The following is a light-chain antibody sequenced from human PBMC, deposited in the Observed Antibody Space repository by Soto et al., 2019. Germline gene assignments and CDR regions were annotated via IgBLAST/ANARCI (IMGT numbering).Light chain of an antibody. CDR1: QSVSSNY. V-gene: IGKV3-20*01. J-gene: IGKJ4*01. Sequence: EIVLTQSPGTLSLSPGERATLSCRASQSVSSNYLAWYQQKPGQAPRLLIYDASSRATGIPDRFSGSGSGTDYTLTISRLEPEDFAVYYSQQYGSSPLTFGGGTKVEIK. CDR3: QQYGSSPLT. CDR2: DAS.